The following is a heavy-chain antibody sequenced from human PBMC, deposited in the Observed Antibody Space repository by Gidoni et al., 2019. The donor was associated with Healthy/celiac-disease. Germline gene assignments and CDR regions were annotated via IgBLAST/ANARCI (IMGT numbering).Heavy chain of an antibody. Sequence: QVQLVEAGGGVVQPGRCLRLSCAASGCTCSSYGMHWVRQAPGQGLEWVAVISYDGSNKYYADSVKGRFTTSRDNSKNTLYLQMNSLRAEVTAVYYCAKVAFGGVMNDYWCQGTLVTVSS. J-gene: IGHJ4*02. D-gene: IGHD3-16*01. CDR2: ISYDGSNK. CDR3: AKVAFGGVMNDY. CDR1: GCTCSSYG. V-gene: IGHV3-30*18.